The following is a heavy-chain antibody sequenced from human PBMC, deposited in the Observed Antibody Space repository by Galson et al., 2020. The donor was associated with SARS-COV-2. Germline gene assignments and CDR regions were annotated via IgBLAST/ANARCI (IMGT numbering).Heavy chain of an antibody. CDR1: GYTFTSYG. V-gene: IGHV1-18*01. J-gene: IGHJ6*02. Sequence: ASVKVSCKASGYTFTSYGISWVRQAPGQGLEWMGWISAYNGNTNYAQKLQGRVTMTTDTSTSTAYMELRSLRSDDTAVYYCASLHDRYFDWLSSPPGPMDVWGRGTTVTVSS. CDR3: ASLHDRYFDWLSSPPGPMDV. D-gene: IGHD3-9*01. CDR2: ISAYNGNT.